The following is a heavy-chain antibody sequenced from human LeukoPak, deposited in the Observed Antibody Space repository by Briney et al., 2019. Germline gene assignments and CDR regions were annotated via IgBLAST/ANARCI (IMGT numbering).Heavy chain of an antibody. J-gene: IGHJ4*02. CDR1: GGSISSNY. CDR2: IYTSGST. D-gene: IGHD2-15*01. Sequence: PSETLSLTCTVSGGSISSNYWSWIRQPAGKGLEWIGRIYTSGSTGYNPSLKSRVTMSVDTSKNQFSLKLSSVTAADTAVYYCARVDLRAAYFDYWGQGTLVTVSS. V-gene: IGHV4-4*07. CDR3: ARVDLRAAYFDY.